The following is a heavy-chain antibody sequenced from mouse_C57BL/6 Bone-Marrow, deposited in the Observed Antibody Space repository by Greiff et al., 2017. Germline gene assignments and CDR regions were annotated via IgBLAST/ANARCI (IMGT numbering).Heavy chain of an antibody. Sequence: EVQLQESGAELVRPGASVKLSCTASGFNIKDDYMHWVKQRPEQGLEWIGWIDPENGDTEYASKFQGKATITADPSSNTAYLQLSSLTSEDTAVYYCTTVYDGYFGTYWGQGTLVTVSA. D-gene: IGHD2-3*01. J-gene: IGHJ3*01. CDR1: GFNIKDDY. V-gene: IGHV14-4*01. CDR2: IDPENGDT. CDR3: TTVYDGYFGTY.